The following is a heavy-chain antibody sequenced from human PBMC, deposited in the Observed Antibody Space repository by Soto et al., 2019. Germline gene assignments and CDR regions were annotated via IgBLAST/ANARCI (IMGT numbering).Heavy chain of an antibody. CDR1: GFPFSSYA. Sequence: EVQLLESGGGLVQPGGSLRLSCAASGFPFSSYAMSWVRQAPGKGLEWVSAISGSGGSTYYADSVKGRFTISRDNSKNTLYLQMNSLRAEDTAVYYCAKDKKDGRGFLEWLLRASFDYWGQGTLVTVSS. CDR3: AKDKKDGRGFLEWLLRASFDY. CDR2: ISGSGGST. V-gene: IGHV3-23*01. D-gene: IGHD3-3*01. J-gene: IGHJ4*02.